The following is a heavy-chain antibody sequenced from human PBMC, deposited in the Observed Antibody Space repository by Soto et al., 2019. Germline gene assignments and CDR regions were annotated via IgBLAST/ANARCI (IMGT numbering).Heavy chain of an antibody. Sequence: ASVKVSCKASGYTFTSYAMHWVRQAPGQRLEWMGWINAGNGNTKYSQKFQGRVTITRDTSASTAYMELSSLRSEDTAVYYCAIGEYSSPLGSTTGVDVWGKGTTVTVSS. CDR1: GYTFTSYA. V-gene: IGHV1-3*01. CDR2: INAGNGNT. J-gene: IGHJ6*04. CDR3: AIGEYSSPLGSTTGVDV. D-gene: IGHD6-6*01.